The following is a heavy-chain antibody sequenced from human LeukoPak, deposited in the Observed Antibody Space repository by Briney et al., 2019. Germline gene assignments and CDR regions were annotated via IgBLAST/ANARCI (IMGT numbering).Heavy chain of an antibody. CDR3: AKDAYGSGWYYFDS. Sequence: GGSLRLSCAASGFTFDDYGMNWVRQVPGKGLEWVSLISGDGSSTYYADSVKGRFTISRDNSKNSLYLQMNSLRTEDTALYYCAKDAYGSGWYYFDSWGQGTLVTVSS. J-gene: IGHJ4*02. V-gene: IGHV3-43*02. CDR1: GFTFDDYG. CDR2: ISGDGSST. D-gene: IGHD6-19*01.